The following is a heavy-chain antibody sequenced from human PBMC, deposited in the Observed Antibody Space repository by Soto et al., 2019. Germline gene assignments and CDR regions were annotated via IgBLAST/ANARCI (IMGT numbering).Heavy chain of an antibody. J-gene: IGHJ6*02. CDR3: ARGGSSWYDYYYYYGMDV. D-gene: IGHD6-13*01. Sequence: QVQLVQSGAEVKKPGSSGKFSCKASGGTFSSYTISWVRQAPGQGLEWMGRIIPILGIANYAQKFQGRVTITADKSTSTAYMELSSLRSEDTAVYYCARGGSSWYDYYYYYGMDVWGQGTTVTVSS. CDR1: GGTFSSYT. V-gene: IGHV1-69*02. CDR2: IIPILGIA.